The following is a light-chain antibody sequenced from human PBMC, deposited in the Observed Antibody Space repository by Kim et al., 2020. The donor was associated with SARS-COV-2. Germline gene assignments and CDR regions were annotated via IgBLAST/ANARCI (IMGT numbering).Light chain of an antibody. J-gene: IGKJ1*01. Sequence: DIQMTQSPSSLSASVGDRVTITCRESQSLRTYLNWYQLKPGQAPKLLIYAASSLEGGIPSRFSVSGSGTDVILTINSLQPEDFATYYFQHSYSLPRTFGQGTEFDIK. CDR3: QHSYSLPRT. V-gene: IGKV1-39*01. CDR1: QSLRTY. CDR2: AAS.